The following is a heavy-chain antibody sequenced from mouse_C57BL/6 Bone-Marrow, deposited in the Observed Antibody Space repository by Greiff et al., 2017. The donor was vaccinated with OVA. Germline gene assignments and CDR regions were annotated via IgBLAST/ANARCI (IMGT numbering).Heavy chain of an antibody. J-gene: IGHJ3*01. CDR3: ARGIYDGYYGFAY. CDR2: INPYNGDT. D-gene: IGHD2-3*01. V-gene: IGHV1-20*01. Sequence: VQLQQSGPELVKPGDSVKISCKASGYSFTGYFMNWVMQSHGKSLDWIGRINPYNGDTFYNQKFKGKATLTVDKSSSTAHMELRSLTSEDSAVYYCARGIYDGYYGFAYWGQGTLVTVSA. CDR1: GYSFTGYF.